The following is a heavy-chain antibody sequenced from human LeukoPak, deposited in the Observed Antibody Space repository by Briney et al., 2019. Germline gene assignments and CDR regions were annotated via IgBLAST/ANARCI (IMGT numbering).Heavy chain of an antibody. CDR3: ASQECSSTSCYLPY. V-gene: IGHV3-7*03. CDR1: GFTFSDYW. D-gene: IGHD2-2*01. CDR2: IKQDESEK. Sequence: GGSLRLSCAASGFTFSDYWMSWVRQAPGKGLEWVANIKQDESEKYYGDSVKGRFTISRDNAKNSLYLQMSSLRAEDTAVYYCASQECSSTSCYLPYWGQGTLVTVSS. J-gene: IGHJ4*02.